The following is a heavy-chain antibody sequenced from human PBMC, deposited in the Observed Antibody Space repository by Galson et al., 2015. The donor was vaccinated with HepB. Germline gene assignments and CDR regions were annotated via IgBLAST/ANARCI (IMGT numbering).Heavy chain of an antibody. J-gene: IGHJ6*03. V-gene: IGHV1-69*10. CDR3: ALTLGVATINPPYYYYYMDV. CDR1: GGTFSSYA. Sequence: SVKVSCKASGGTFSSYAISWVRQAPGQGLEWMGGIIPILGIANYAQKFQGRVTITADKSTSTAYMELSSLRSEDTAVYYCALTLGVATINPPYYYYYMDVWGKGTTVTVSS. D-gene: IGHD5-12*01. CDR2: IIPILGIA.